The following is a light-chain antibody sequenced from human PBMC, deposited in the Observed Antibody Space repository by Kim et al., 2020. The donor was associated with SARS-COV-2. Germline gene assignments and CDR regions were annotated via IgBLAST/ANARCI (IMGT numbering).Light chain of an antibody. CDR2: GKN. CDR3: NSRDSSGNHLV. V-gene: IGLV3-19*01. Sequence: ALGQTVRLTCQGDSLRSYYASWYQQKPGKAPVLVIYGKNNRPSGIPDRFSGSSSGNTASLTITGAQAEDEADYYCNSRDSSGNHLVFGGGTQLTVL. CDR1: SLRSYY. J-gene: IGLJ2*01.